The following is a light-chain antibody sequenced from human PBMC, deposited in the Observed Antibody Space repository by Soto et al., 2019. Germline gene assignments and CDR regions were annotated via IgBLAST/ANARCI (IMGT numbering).Light chain of an antibody. Sequence: EIVLTQSPGTLSLSPGERATLSCRASQSVSSSYLAWHQQKPGQAPRLLIYGASSRPTGIPDMFSGSGSGTDFTLTISRLEPEDFAVYYCHQYGSSLWTFGQGTKLEIK. J-gene: IGKJ1*01. CDR2: GAS. CDR1: QSVSSSY. CDR3: HQYGSSLWT. V-gene: IGKV3-20*01.